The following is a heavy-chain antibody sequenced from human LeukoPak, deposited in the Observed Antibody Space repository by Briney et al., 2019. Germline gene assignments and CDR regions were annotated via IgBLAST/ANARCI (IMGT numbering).Heavy chain of an antibody. V-gene: IGHV3-53*01. CDR2: IYSGGTT. CDR1: GFTVSTNC. J-gene: IGHJ4*02. Sequence: GGSLRLSCAASGFTVSTNCMTWVRQAPGKGLEWVSTIYSGGTTYYADSVKGRFTISRDNAKNSLYLQMNSLRADDTAVYYCAREGSGYDDRLFDYWGQGTLVTVSS. CDR3: AREGSGYDDRLFDY. D-gene: IGHD5-12*01.